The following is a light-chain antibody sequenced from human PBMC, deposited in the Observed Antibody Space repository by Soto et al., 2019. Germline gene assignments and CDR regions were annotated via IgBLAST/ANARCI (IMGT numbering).Light chain of an antibody. Sequence: EIVMTQSPGTLSVSPGDTATLSCRASQSVGNNLAWHQQKPGQAPRLLIYGASTRATGFPARFSGSGSGTEFTLTISSLQSEDFAVYYCQQYDDSPITFGQGTRLEIK. CDR2: GAS. CDR3: QQYDDSPIT. CDR1: QSVGNN. J-gene: IGKJ5*01. V-gene: IGKV3-15*01.